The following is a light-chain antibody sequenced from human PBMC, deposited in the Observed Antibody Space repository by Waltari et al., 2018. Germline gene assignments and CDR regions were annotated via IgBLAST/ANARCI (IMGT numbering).Light chain of an antibody. V-gene: IGKV3-20*01. CDR1: QSVTSNS. CDR3: QQYGTSPYT. J-gene: IGKJ2*01. CDR2: GAS. Sequence: ELVLTQSPGTLSLSPGERAPLSCRASQSVTSNSLGWYQQKPGQAPRLLIYGASSRATGIGDRFSGSGSGTDFILTISRLESEDFAVYYCQQYGTSPYTFGQGTKLEIK.